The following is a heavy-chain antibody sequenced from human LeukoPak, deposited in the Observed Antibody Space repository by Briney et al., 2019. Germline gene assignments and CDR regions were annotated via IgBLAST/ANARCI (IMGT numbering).Heavy chain of an antibody. J-gene: IGHJ5*02. CDR3: ARDHLLFRQPPNWFDP. CDR1: GYTFSDYY. V-gene: IGHV1-2*02. CDR2: INPDSGGT. Sequence: ASVKVSCKASGYTFSDYYMHWVRQAPGQGLEWMGWINPDSGGTKYAQKFQDRVTMTSDTSISTAYMELRRLRSDDTAVYYCARDHLLFRQPPNWFDPWGQGTLVTVSS. D-gene: IGHD1-14*01.